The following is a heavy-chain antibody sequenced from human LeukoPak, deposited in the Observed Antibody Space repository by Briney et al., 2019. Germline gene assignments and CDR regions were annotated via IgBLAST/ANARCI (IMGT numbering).Heavy chain of an antibody. CDR1: GGSISSGGYS. J-gene: IGHJ4*02. V-gene: IGHV4-30-2*01. D-gene: IGHD3-16*01. Sequence: SETLSLTCAVSGGSISSGGYSWSWIRQPPGKGLEWIGYIYHSGSTYYNPSLKSRVTISVDRSKNQFSLKLSSVTAADTAVYYCAGGLWQYLDYWGQGTLVTVSS. CDR2: IYHSGST. CDR3: AGGLWQYLDY.